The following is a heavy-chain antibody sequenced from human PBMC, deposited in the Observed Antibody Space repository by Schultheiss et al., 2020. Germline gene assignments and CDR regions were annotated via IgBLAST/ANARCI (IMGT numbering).Heavy chain of an antibody. V-gene: IGHV1-69*13. D-gene: IGHD3-22*01. CDR1: GGTFSSYA. Sequence: SVKVSCKASGGTFSSYAISWVRQAPGQGLEWMGRIIPIFGTANYAQKFQGRVTITADESTSTAYMELSSLRSEDTAVYYCARDGYYDSTGSHYYYGMDVWGQGTTVTVSS. CDR2: IIPIFGTA. CDR3: ARDGYYDSTGSHYYYGMDV. J-gene: IGHJ6*02.